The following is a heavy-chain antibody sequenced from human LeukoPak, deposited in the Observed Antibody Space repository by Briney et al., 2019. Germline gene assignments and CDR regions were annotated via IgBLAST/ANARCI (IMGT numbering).Heavy chain of an antibody. CDR3: ARCDALTAHLFDY. CDR2: INPNSGGT. CDR1: GYTFTGYY. J-gene: IGHJ4*02. D-gene: IGHD2-21*02. V-gene: IGHV1-2*02. Sequence: ASVKVSCKASGYTFTGYYMHWVRQAPGQGLEWMGWINPNSGGTNYAQKFQGRVTMTRDTSISTAYMELSRLRSDDTAVYYCARCDALTAHLFDYWGQGTLVTVSS.